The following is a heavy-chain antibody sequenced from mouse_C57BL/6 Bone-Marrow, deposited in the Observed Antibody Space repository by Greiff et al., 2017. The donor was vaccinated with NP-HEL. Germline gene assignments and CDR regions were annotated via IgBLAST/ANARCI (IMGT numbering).Heavy chain of an antibody. CDR1: GYTFTSYW. CDR2: IHPNSGST. CDR3: SRGYYDGYYVIAY. J-gene: IGHJ3*01. D-gene: IGHD2-3*01. V-gene: IGHV1-64*01. Sequence: VQLQQPGAELVKPGASVKLSCKASGYTFTSYWMHWVKQRPGQGLEWIGMIHPNSGSTNYNEKFKSKATLTVDKSSSTAYMQLSSLTSEDSAVYCCSRGYYDGYYVIAYWGQGTLVTVSA.